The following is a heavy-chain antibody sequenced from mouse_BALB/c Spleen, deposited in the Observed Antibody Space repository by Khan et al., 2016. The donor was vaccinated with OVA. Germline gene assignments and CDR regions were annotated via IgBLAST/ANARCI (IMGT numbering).Heavy chain of an antibody. J-gene: IGHJ1*01. CDR2: ISSGSTYT. Sequence: EVELVESGGGLVKPGGSLKLSCAASGFTFSSYTMSWVRQTPEKRLEWVATISSGSTYTYYPDSVKGRFTISRDTASNTLYLQMSSLKSEDTALYYCTRDGNYAHWYFDDWGAGTTVTVSS. CDR3: TRDGNYAHWYFDD. V-gene: IGHV5-6-4*01. D-gene: IGHD2-1*01. CDR1: GFTFSSYT.